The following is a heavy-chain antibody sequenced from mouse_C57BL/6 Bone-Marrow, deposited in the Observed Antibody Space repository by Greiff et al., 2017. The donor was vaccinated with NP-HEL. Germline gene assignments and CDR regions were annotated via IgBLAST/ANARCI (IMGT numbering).Heavy chain of an antibody. D-gene: IGHD4-1*02. V-gene: IGHV1-7*01. CDR1: GYTFTSYW. CDR2: INPSSGYP. J-gene: IGHJ4*01. Sequence: QVQLQQSGAELAKPGASVKLSCKASGYTFTSYWMHWVKQRPGQGLEWIGYINPSSGYPKYNKKFKDKATLTADKSSSTAYMQRSSLTDEDSAVYYCARDRASTGTRAMDYWGQGTSVTVSS. CDR3: ARDRASTGTRAMDY.